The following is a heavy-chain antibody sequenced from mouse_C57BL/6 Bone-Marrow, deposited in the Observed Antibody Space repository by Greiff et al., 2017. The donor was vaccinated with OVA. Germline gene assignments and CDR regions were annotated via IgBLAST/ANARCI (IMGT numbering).Heavy chain of an antibody. CDR3: ARGRVYYYGSSPAWFAY. V-gene: IGHV1-64*01. D-gene: IGHD1-1*01. CDR2: IHPHSGST. Sequence: QVQLQQPGAELVKPGASVKLSCKASGYTFTSYWMHWVKQRPGQGLEWIGMIHPHSGSTNYNETFKRKATLTVDQSSSTAYMQLSSLTSEDSAVYYCARGRVYYYGSSPAWFAYWGQGTLVTVSA. CDR1: GYTFTSYW. J-gene: IGHJ3*01.